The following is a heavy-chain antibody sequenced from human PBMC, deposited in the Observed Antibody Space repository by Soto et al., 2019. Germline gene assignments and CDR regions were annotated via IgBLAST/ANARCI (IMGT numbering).Heavy chain of an antibody. Sequence: QLQLQESGPGLVKPSETLSLTCTVSGGSISSSSYYWGWIRQPPGKGLEWIGSIYYSGSTYYNPSLQSRVTIAVDTSKNQFSLKLSSVTAADTAVYYCARRASRYGDSQFDYWGQGTLVTVSS. V-gene: IGHV4-39*01. CDR3: ARRASRYGDSQFDY. CDR1: GGSISSSSYY. CDR2: IYYSGST. D-gene: IGHD4-17*01. J-gene: IGHJ4*02.